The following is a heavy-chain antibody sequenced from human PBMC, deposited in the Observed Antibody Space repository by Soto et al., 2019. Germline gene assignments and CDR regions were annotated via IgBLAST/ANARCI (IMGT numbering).Heavy chain of an antibody. CDR2: IYHSGST. J-gene: IGHJ5*02. V-gene: IGHV4-30-2*01. CDR3: ARVPDR. Sequence: SETLSLTCAVSGGSVCSGVYSWSWIRQPPGKGLEWIGYIYHSGSTYYNPSLKSRVTISVDRSKNQFSLKLSSVTAADTAVYYCARVPDRWGQGTLVTVSS. CDR1: GGSVCSGVYS. D-gene: IGHD2-2*01.